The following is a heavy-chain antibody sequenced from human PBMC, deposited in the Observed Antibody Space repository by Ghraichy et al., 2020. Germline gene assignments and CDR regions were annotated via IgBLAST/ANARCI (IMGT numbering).Heavy chain of an antibody. CDR1: GGSISSFY. CDR3: ARDAYYSDTSGSFILDY. CDR2: IYSGGDT. J-gene: IGHJ4*02. Sequence: SETLSLTCSVSGGSISSFYWTWIRQPAGKGLEWIGRIYSGGDTYYNHSLKSRVTMSVDTSKNQFSLKLRSVTAADTAVYYCARDAYYSDTSGSFILDYWCQGTLVTVSS. V-gene: IGHV4-4*07. D-gene: IGHD3-22*01.